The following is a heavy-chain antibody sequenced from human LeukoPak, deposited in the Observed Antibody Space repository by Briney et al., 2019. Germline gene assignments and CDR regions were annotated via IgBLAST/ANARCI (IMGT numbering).Heavy chain of an antibody. V-gene: IGHV4-59*11. J-gene: IGHJ4*02. CDR3: ARDVAGNFDY. CDR2: IYYSGST. CDR1: GGSISSHY. D-gene: IGHD6-19*01. Sequence: SETLSLTCTVSGGSISSHYWSWIRQPPGKRLEWIGYIYYSGSTNYNPSLKSRVTISVDTSKNQFSLKLSSVTAADTAVYYCARDVAGNFDYWGQGTLVTVSS.